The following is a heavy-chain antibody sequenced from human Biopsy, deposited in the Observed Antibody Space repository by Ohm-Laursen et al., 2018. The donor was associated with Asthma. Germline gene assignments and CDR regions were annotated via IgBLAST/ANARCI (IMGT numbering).Heavy chain of an antibody. D-gene: IGHD3-10*01. CDR3: ARAVDYSHYYGIDV. V-gene: IGHV1-18*01. CDR1: GYTFNSAG. CDR2: ISVYNGNT. J-gene: IGHJ6*02. Sequence: ASVKVSCKTSGYTFNSAGITRVRQAPGQGLEWMGWISVYNGNTKVAQKLQDRVTMITDTSASTAYMELRSLRSDDTAVYFCARAVDYSHYYGIDVWGQGTTVTVS.